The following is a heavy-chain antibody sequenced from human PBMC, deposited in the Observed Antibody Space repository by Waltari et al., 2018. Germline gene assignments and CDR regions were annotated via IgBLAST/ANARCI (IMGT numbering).Heavy chain of an antibody. V-gene: IGHV3-74*01. CDR3: ATSPWQWLLRDYFDY. CDR2: INSDGSST. D-gene: IGHD6-19*01. J-gene: IGHJ4*02. Sequence: EVQLVESGGGLVQPGGSLRLSCAASGFTFSSYWMHWVRQAPGKGLVWVSRINSDGSSTYYADSVKGRFTISRDNSKNTLYLQMNSLRAEDTAVYYCATSPWQWLLRDYFDYWGQGTLVTVSS. CDR1: GFTFSSYW.